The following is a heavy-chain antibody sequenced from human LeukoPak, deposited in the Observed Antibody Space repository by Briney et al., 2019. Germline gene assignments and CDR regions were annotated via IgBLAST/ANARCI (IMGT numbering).Heavy chain of an antibody. V-gene: IGHV3-23*01. CDR1: EFTLSNYA. Sequence: GGSLRLSCAASEFTLSNYAMSWVRQAPGKGLEWVSGITDSGASTYYADSVKGRFTISRDNSKNTLYMQMNSLRAEDTAVYYCARDYSGWSLDPWGQGTLVTVSS. CDR2: ITDSGAST. CDR3: ARDYSGWSLDP. J-gene: IGHJ5*02. D-gene: IGHD5-12*01.